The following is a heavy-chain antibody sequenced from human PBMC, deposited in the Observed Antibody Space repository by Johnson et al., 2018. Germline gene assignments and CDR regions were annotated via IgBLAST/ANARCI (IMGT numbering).Heavy chain of an antibody. CDR3: ARDQVFPYFAEYFQH. D-gene: IGHD2-21*01. Sequence: QVQLLESGGGVVQPGRSLRLSCAASGFTFSSYGMHWVRQAPGKGLEWVAVISYDGSNQYYADSVKGRFTISRDNAKNSLYLQMNSLRAEDTAVYYCARDQVFPYFAEYFQHWGQGTLVTVSS. V-gene: IGHV3-30*03. CDR1: GFTFSSYG. J-gene: IGHJ1*01. CDR2: ISYDGSNQ.